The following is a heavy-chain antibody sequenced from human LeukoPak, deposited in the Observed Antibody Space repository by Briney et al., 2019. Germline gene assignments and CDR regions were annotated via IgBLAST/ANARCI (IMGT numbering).Heavy chain of an antibody. D-gene: IGHD5-12*01. CDR3: AKGSGYDSDYFDY. V-gene: IGHV3-9*01. Sequence: PGGSLRLSCAASGFTFDDYAMHWVRQAPGKGLEWVSGISWNSGSIGYADSVKGRFTISRDNAKNSLYLQMNSLRAEDTALYYCAKGSGYDSDYFDYWGQGTLVTVSS. CDR2: ISWNSGSI. CDR1: GFTFDDYA. J-gene: IGHJ4*02.